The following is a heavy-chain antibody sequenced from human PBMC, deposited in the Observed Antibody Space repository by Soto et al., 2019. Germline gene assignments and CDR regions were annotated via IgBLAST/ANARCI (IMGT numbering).Heavy chain of an antibody. CDR1: GYNFTSYW. CDR2: IDPSDSYT. CDR3: ARTSMQSRGYSYGHGGMDV. V-gene: IGHV5-10-1*01. Sequence: PGESLKISCKGSGYNFTSYWIDWVRQMTGKGLEWMGRIDPSDSYTNYSPSFQGHVTISADKSISTAYLQWSSLKASDTAMYYCARTSMQSRGYSYGHGGMDVWGQGTTVTVS. J-gene: IGHJ6*02. D-gene: IGHD5-18*01.